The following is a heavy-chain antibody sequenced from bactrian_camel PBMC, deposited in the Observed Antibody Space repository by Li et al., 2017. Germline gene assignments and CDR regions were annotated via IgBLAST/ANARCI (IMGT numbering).Heavy chain of an antibody. CDR2: IDADGSA. D-gene: IGHD4*01. V-gene: IGHV3S53*01. J-gene: IGHJ6*01. CDR3: AADLSPHLDSDYDDPLTADFTN. CDR1: GVQYVAYC. Sequence: HVQLVESGGGRVQPGGSLRLSCAASGVQYVAYCIGWFRQAPGKEREWVAQIDADGSATYADSVKGRFTLSKDDAKNTMSLQMNNLQPEDTTMYYCAADLSPHLDSDYDDPLTADFTNWGQGTQVTVS.